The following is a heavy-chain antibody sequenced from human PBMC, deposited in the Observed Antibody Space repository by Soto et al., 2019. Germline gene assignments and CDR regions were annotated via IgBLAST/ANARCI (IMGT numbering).Heavy chain of an antibody. Sequence: GESLKISCKASGYTFSSYWIGWVRQMPGKGLEWMGIIYPGDSDSRYSPSFQGRVTISVDKSNSTAHLQWSSLKASDSALYYCARGHCSSTTCHKGGFDPWGQGTLVTVSS. CDR2: IYPGDSDS. D-gene: IGHD2-2*02. V-gene: IGHV5-51*01. CDR3: ARGHCSSTTCHKGGFDP. CDR1: GYTFSSYW. J-gene: IGHJ5*02.